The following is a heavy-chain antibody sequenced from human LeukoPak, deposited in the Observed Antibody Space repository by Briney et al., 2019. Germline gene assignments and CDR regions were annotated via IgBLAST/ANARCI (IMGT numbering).Heavy chain of an antibody. Sequence: GGSLRLSCAASGFTFSSYWMHWVRQAPGKGLVWVSRIDSDGSSTIYADSAKGRFTISRDNAKNTLYLQMNSLRAEDTAVYYCARDLGLSYGQFDYWGQGTLVTVSS. D-gene: IGHD3-16*01. V-gene: IGHV3-74*01. J-gene: IGHJ4*02. CDR3: ARDLGLSYGQFDY. CDR1: GFTFSSYW. CDR2: IDSDGSST.